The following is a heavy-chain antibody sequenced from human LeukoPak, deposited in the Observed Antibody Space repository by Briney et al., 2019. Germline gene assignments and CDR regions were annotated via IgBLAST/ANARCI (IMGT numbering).Heavy chain of an antibody. CDR2: ISHSGST. J-gene: IGHJ6*03. CDR3: AKEVRPTLDYYYYYMDV. V-gene: IGHV4-38-2*02. CDR1: GYSISSAYS. Sequence: SETLSLTCGVSGYSISSAYSWGWVRQPPGKGLEWIGSISHSGSTYYNPSLKSRVSMSVDTSKNQFSLRLTSLTAADTAVYYCAKEVRPTLDYYYYYMDVWGKGTTVTVSS. D-gene: IGHD3-10*01.